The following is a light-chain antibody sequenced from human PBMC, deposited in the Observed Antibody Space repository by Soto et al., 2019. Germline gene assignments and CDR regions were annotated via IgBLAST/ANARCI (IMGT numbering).Light chain of an antibody. Sequence: VLTQSPATLSLSPGERATLSCRASQTFNNYLAWYQQKPGQAPMLIIYHTSNRATGIPARFSGSGSGTDFTLTISSLEPEDFAVYYCQQHTNWPPITFGQGTRLEIK. CDR2: HTS. V-gene: IGKV3-11*01. J-gene: IGKJ5*01. CDR1: QTFNNY. CDR3: QQHTNWPPIT.